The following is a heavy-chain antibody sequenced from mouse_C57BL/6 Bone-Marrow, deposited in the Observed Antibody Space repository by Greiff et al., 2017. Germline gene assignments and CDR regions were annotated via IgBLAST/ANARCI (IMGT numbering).Heavy chain of an antibody. D-gene: IGHD3-1*01. Sequence: QVQLQQPGAELVKPGASVKLSCKASVYTFTSYWMHWVKQRPGRGLEWIGRIDPNSGGTKYNEKFKSKATLTADKPSSTAYLQLSSLTSEDSAVYYCTRRAYFDDWGQGTTRTVSA. CDR1: VYTFTSYW. CDR3: TRRAYFDD. CDR2: IDPNSGGT. J-gene: IGHJ2*01. V-gene: IGHV1-72*01.